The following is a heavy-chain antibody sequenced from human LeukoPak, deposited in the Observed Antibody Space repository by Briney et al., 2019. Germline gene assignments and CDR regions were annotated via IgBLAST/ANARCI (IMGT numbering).Heavy chain of an antibody. D-gene: IGHD6-13*01. J-gene: IGHJ4*02. V-gene: IGHV4-34*01. Sequence: SETLSLTCAVYGGSFSGYYWSWIRQPPGKGLEWIGEINHSRSTNYNPSLKSRVTISVDTSKNQFSLKLSSVTAADTAVYYCASRKYIAAGWGYWGQGTLVTVSS. CDR2: INHSRST. CDR3: ASRKYIAAGWGY. CDR1: GGSFSGYY.